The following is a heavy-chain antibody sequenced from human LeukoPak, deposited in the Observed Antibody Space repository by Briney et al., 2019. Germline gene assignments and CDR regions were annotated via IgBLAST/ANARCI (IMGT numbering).Heavy chain of an antibody. J-gene: IGHJ4*02. D-gene: IGHD6-25*01. Sequence: GGSLRLSCAASGFTFNNYALSWVRRAPGKGLEGVSSIGGSGSGTSYADSVKGRFTISRDNSRDTLYLQMNSLRAEDTAVYYCAKLRYSSGPYGLWGQGTLVTVSS. CDR2: IGGSGSGT. V-gene: IGHV3-23*01. CDR3: AKLRYSSGPYGL. CDR1: GFTFNNYA.